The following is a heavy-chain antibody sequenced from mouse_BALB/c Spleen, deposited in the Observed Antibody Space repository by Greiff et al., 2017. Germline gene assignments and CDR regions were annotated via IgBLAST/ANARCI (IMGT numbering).Heavy chain of an antibody. Sequence: QVQLQQSGPGLVQPSQSLSITCTVSGFSLTSYGVHWVRQSPGKGLEWLGVIWSGGSTDYNAAFISRLSISKDNSKSQVFFKMNSLQANDTAIYYCARKNYGSSYVDSMDYWGQGTSVTVSS. D-gene: IGHD1-1*01. CDR2: IWSGGST. V-gene: IGHV2-2*02. J-gene: IGHJ4*01. CDR1: GFSLTSYG. CDR3: ARKNYGSSYVDSMDY.